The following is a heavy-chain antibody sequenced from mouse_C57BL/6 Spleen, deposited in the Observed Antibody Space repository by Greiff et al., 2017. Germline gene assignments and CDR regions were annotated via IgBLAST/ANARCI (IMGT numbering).Heavy chain of an antibody. CDR2: IDPSDSYT. CDR3: ARYSDYDSSYWDAY. CDR1: GYTFTSYW. Sequence: QVQLQQPGAELVRPGTSVKLSCKASGYTFTSYWMHWVKQRPGQGLEWIGVIDPSDSYTNDNQKFKGKATLTVDTASSTAYMQLSSLTSEDSAVYSFARYSDYDSSYWDAYWGQGTLVTVSA. J-gene: IGHJ3*01. D-gene: IGHD1-1*01. V-gene: IGHV1-59*01.